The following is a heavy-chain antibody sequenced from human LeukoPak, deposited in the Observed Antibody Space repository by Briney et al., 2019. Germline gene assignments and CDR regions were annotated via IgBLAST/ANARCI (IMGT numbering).Heavy chain of an antibody. V-gene: IGHV3-7*01. CDR3: AGGLWPRSSY. CDR2: IKEDGGEK. D-gene: IGHD4/OR15-4a*01. Sequence: GGSLSLSCVASGFTFNTYWMTWVRQAPGKGLEWVANIKEDGGEKYYVDSVKGRFTISRDNAKNSLYLQMNSLRAEDTAVYYCAGGLWPRSSYWGQGTLVTVSS. CDR1: GFTFNTYW. J-gene: IGHJ4*02.